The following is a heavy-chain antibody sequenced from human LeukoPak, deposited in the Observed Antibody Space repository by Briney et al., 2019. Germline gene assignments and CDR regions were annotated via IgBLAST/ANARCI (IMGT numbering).Heavy chain of an antibody. CDR2: INHSGST. J-gene: IGHJ4*02. V-gene: IGHV4-34*01. CDR1: GGSFSGYY. CDR3: ARVGGDGYQPNFDY. D-gene: IGHD5-24*01. Sequence: SETLSLTCAVYGGSFSGYYWSWIRQPPGKGLEWIGEINHSGSTNYNPSLKSRVTISVDTSKNQFSLKLSSVTAADTAVYYCARVGGDGYQPNFDYWGQGTLVTVSS.